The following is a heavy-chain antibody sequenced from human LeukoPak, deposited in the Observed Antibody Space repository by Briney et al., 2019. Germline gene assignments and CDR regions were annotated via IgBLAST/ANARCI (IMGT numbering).Heavy chain of an antibody. Sequence: GGSPRLSCAASGFTFSSYGMHWVRQAPGKGLEWVAFIRYDGSNKYYADSVKGRFAISRDNSKNTLYLQMNSLRAEDTAVYYCAKRYQLPYVYGDAFDIWGQGTMVTVSS. V-gene: IGHV3-30*02. J-gene: IGHJ3*02. D-gene: IGHD2-2*02. CDR3: AKRYQLPYVYGDAFDI. CDR1: GFTFSSYG. CDR2: IRYDGSNK.